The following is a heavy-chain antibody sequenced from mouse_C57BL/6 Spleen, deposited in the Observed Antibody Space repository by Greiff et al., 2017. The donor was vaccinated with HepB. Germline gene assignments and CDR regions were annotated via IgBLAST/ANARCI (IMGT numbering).Heavy chain of an antibody. CDR1: GYTFTGYW. Sequence: QVQLQQSGAELMKPGASVKLSCKATGYTFTGYWIEWVKQRPGHGLEWIGEILPGSGSTNYNEKFKGKATFTADTSSNTAYMQLSSLTTEDSAIYYCAREGITTVGAESAWFAYWGQGTLVTVSA. V-gene: IGHV1-9*01. D-gene: IGHD1-1*01. CDR3: AREGITTVGAESAWFAY. CDR2: ILPGSGST. J-gene: IGHJ3*01.